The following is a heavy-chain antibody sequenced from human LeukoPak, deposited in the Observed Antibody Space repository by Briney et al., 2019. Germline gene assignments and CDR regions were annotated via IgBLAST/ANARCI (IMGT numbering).Heavy chain of an antibody. CDR3: ARVGRVLRYFDWLLDY. V-gene: IGHV1-69*13. CDR2: IIPIFGTA. CDR1: GGTFSSYA. D-gene: IGHD3-9*01. Sequence: SVKVSCKASGGTFSSYAISWVRQAPGQGLEWMGGIIPIFGTANYAQKFQGRVTITADESTSTAYMELSSLRSEDTAEYYCARVGRVLRYFDWLLDYWGQGTLVTVSS. J-gene: IGHJ4*02.